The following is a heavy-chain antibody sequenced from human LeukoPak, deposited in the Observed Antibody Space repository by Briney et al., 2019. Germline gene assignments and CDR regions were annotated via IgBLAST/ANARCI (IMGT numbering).Heavy chain of an antibody. J-gene: IGHJ5*02. CDR2: IKQDGSEK. D-gene: IGHD3-3*01. CDR1: GFMFSSYC. CDR3: ARDQGDFWSGHVGWFDP. Sequence: GGSLRLSCVASGFMFSSYCMTWVRQAPGKGLEWVANIKQDGSEKYYVYSVKGRFTISRDNAKNSLYLQMNSLRAEDTAVYYCARDQGDFWSGHVGWFDPWGQGTLVTVSS. V-gene: IGHV3-7*05.